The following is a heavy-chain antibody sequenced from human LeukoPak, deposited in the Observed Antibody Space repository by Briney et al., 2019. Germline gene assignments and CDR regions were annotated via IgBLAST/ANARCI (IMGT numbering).Heavy chain of an antibody. J-gene: IGHJ6*02. CDR1: GYSFTAYF. CDR2: INPNSGGT. D-gene: IGHD3-3*01. CDR3: AREGYDLNQNHDLDV. V-gene: IGHV1-2*02. Sequence: GASVNVSCKTSGYSFTAYFIHWVRQAPGQGLEWMGWINPNSGGTKYTQKFQDRVTMTRDTSITTAHLELSSLRSDDTAVYYCAREGYDLNQNHDLDVWGQGTTVTVSS.